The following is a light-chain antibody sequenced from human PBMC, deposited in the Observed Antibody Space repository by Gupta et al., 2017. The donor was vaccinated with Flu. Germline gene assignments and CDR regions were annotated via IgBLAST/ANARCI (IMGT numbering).Light chain of an antibody. CDR3: QHRYTTPYS. V-gene: IGKV1-39*01. J-gene: IGKJ2*03. CDR2: AAS. CDR1: QSMSTY. Sequence: DIQMTQSPSSLSASVGDRVTITCRASQSMSTYLNWFQHKPGKGPRLLIYAASTWDSGVPSRFSGSSSGTEFTLTITSRQPDDVATYYCQHRYTTPYSFGKGTKLEIK.